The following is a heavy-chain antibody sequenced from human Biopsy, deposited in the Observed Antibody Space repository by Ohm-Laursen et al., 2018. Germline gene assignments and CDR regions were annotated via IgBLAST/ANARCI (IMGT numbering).Heavy chain of an antibody. CDR1: GGSISNNNYY. Sequence: SDTLSFTCTVSGGSISNNNYYWGWIRQPPGRGLEWIGSIFYRGSTHYKPSLKSLVNISVDTSKNEFSLKLNSVTAADTAVYYCARDYDTSGYYYVSWGQGTLVTVSS. CDR3: ARDYDTSGYYYVS. J-gene: IGHJ5*02. CDR2: IFYRGST. D-gene: IGHD3-22*01. V-gene: IGHV4-39*01.